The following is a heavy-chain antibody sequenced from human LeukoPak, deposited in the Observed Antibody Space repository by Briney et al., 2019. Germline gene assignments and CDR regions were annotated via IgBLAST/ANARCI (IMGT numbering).Heavy chain of an antibody. CDR3: ARQAPLAGSYRGWFDP. Sequence: GESLKISCKASGYSFTSYWIAWVRQMPGKGLEWMGIIYPGDSDTRYSPSFQGQVSISADKSISTAYLQWSSLKASDTAIYYCARQAPLAGSYRGWFDPWGQGTLVTVSS. V-gene: IGHV5-51*01. CDR1: GYSFTSYW. D-gene: IGHD3-9*01. J-gene: IGHJ5*02. CDR2: IYPGDSDT.